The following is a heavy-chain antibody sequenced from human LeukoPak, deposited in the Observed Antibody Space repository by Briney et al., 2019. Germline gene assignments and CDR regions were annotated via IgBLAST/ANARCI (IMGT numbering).Heavy chain of an antibody. CDR1: GLTFSSYV. V-gene: IGHV3-23*01. CDR3: ANEIYGDSTGGRFQH. D-gene: IGHD4-17*01. J-gene: IGHJ1*01. Sequence: GGSLRLSCAASGLTFSSYVMSWVRQVSGKGLEWVSVISGSGRSTYYADSVKGRFTISRDNSKNTLYLQMKSLRAEDTAVYYCANEIYGDSTGGRFQHWGQGTLVTVSS. CDR2: ISGSGRST.